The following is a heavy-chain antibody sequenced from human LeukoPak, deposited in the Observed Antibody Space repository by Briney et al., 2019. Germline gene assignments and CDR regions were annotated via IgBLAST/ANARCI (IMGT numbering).Heavy chain of an antibody. D-gene: IGHD6-19*01. CDR2: IWSDGSNK. Sequence: GRSLRLSCAASGFTFSSYGMHWVRQAPGKGLEWVAVIWSDGSNKYYADSVKCRFTISRDNSKNTLYLQMNSLRAEDTAVYYCARDHSSGWYYFDYWGQGTLVTVSS. V-gene: IGHV3-33*01. J-gene: IGHJ4*02. CDR1: GFTFSSYG. CDR3: ARDHSSGWYYFDY.